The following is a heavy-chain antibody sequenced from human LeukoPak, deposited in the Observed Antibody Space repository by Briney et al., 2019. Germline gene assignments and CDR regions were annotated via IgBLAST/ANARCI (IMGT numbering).Heavy chain of an antibody. CDR2: IVGSGGST. CDR1: GFTFSSYT. V-gene: IGHV3-23*01. J-gene: IGHJ4*02. CDR3: GRGGDSGWYFDY. D-gene: IGHD2-21*02. Sequence: PGGSLRLSCAASGFTFSSYTMTWVRQAPGKGLEWVSAIVGSGGSTFYADSVKGRFTISRDNSKNTLFLQMNSLRAEDTAVYYCGRGGDSGWYFDYWGQGTLVTVSS.